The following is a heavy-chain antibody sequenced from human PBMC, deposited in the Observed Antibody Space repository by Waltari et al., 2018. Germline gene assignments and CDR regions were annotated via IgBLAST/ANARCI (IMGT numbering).Heavy chain of an antibody. D-gene: IGHD5-12*01. CDR2: INGYNGNT. CDR3: ARVGSGYDFDY. J-gene: IGHJ4*02. V-gene: IGHV1-18*04. Sequence: QIQLVQSGAEVKKPGASVKVSCKASGYPFKSYGISWVRQAPGQGLEWMGWINGYNGNTDYAQKFQGTFTMTTDTSTNTAFLELTNLISADTTVYYCARVGSGYDFDYWGQGTLVTGSS. CDR1: GYPFKSYG.